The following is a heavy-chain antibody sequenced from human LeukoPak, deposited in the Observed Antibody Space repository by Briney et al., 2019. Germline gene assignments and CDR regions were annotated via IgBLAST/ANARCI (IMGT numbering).Heavy chain of an antibody. Sequence: PAETLCLTCAAYGVSFSGYYLSWVRQPPGKGLEWIGEINHGGSTNYNPYLKDRVTISGDKSKNQFSLKLSSVTAADTAVYYCARVGLVIFPYYAFDIWGQGTMVTVSS. CDR2: INHGGST. D-gene: IGHD2-15*01. CDR3: ARVGLVIFPYYAFDI. V-gene: IGHV4-34*01. CDR1: GVSFSGYY. J-gene: IGHJ3*02.